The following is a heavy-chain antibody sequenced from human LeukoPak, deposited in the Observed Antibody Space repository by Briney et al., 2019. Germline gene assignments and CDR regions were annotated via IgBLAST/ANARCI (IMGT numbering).Heavy chain of an antibody. Sequence: GGSLRLSCAASGFTFSDYYMSWIRQAPGKGLEWVSYISRGGSTTYYADSVKGRFAISRDNAKNSLFLQMNSLRAEDTAVYYCVRGVSISSSWYNDIWGQGTMVTVSS. CDR3: VRGVSISSSWYNDI. V-gene: IGHV3-11*01. CDR2: ISRGGSTT. J-gene: IGHJ3*02. D-gene: IGHD6-13*01. CDR1: GFTFSDYY.